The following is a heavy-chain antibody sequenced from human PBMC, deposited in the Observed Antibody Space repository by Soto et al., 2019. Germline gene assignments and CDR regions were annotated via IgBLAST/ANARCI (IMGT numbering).Heavy chain of an antibody. CDR2: VNPDDSTT. J-gene: IGHJ5*02. D-gene: IGHD2-2*01. CDR3: VRRFCSGTTCRFNRFDP. Sequence: GESLKISCEGSGYTFTNYWIAWVRQMPGKGLEWMGIVNPDDSTTTYSQSFQGQVIISADKSVRSAYLQWSSLKDSDTATYYCVRRFCSGTTCRFNRFDPWGQGTRVTVSS. CDR1: GYTFTNYW. V-gene: IGHV5-51*01.